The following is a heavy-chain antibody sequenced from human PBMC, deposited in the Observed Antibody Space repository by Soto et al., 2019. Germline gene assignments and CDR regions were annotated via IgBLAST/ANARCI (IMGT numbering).Heavy chain of an antibody. J-gene: IGHJ5*02. CDR2: IIPIFGTA. Sequence: ASVKVSCKASGGTFSSYAISWVRQAPGQGLEWMGGIIPIFGTANYAQKFQGRVTITADESTSTAYMELSSLRSEDTAVYYCARGAEGGYCSGGSCYNWFDPWGQGTLVTVSS. CDR3: ARGAEGGYCSGGSCYNWFDP. D-gene: IGHD2-15*01. CDR1: GGTFSSYA. V-gene: IGHV1-69*13.